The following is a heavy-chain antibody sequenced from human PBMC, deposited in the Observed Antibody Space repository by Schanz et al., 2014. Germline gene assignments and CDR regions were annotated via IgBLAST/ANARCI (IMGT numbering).Heavy chain of an antibody. V-gene: IGHV3-48*04. CDR2: ISSSSSTR. CDR1: GFTFSSYD. J-gene: IGHJ4*02. D-gene: IGHD3-10*01. CDR3: ARIGGSVFDY. Sequence: EAQLVESGGGLVQPGGSLRLSCVASGFTFSSYDVFWVRQAPGKGLEWVSYISSSSSTRYYADSVKGRFTISRDNSKNSLYLQMNSLRAEDTAVYYCARIGGSVFDYWAQGTLVTVSS.